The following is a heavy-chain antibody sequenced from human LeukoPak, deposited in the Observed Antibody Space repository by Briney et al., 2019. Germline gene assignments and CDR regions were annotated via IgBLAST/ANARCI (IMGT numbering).Heavy chain of an antibody. CDR1: GGSFSGYY. J-gene: IGHJ3*02. CDR2: INHSGST. Sequence: SETLSLTCAVDGGSFSGYYWSWIRQPPGKGLEWIGEINHSGSTNYNPSLKSRVTISVDTSKNQFSLKLSSVTAADTAVYYCARSGVWRIAITRGAFDIWGQGTMVTVSS. D-gene: IGHD3-16*01. CDR3: ARSGVWRIAITRGAFDI. V-gene: IGHV4-34*01.